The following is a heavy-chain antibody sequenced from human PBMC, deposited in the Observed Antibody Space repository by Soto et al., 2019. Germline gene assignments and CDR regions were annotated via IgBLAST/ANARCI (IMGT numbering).Heavy chain of an antibody. CDR3: ARGSGLDFWSGYYGYYYYGMDV. V-gene: IGHV1-18*04. Sequence: GASVKVSCKASGYTFTSYGISWVRQAPGQGLEWMGWISAYNGNTNYAQKLQGRVTMTTDTSTSTAYMELRSLRSDDTAVYYCARGSGLDFWSGYYGYYYYGMDVWGQGTTVTVSS. J-gene: IGHJ6*02. CDR1: GYTFTSYG. CDR2: ISAYNGNT. D-gene: IGHD3-3*01.